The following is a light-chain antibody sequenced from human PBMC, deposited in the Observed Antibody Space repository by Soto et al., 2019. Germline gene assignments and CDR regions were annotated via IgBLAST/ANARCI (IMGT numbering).Light chain of an antibody. CDR1: QTIDSW. V-gene: IGKV1-5*03. CDR2: KAS. J-gene: IGKJ4*01. Sequence: DIQMTQSPSTLSASVGDRFTITCLASQTIDSWLAWYQQRPGKPPNLLIYKASTLASGVPSRFSGSGSGTEFTLTISSLQPEDFATYYCQQLNSYPLTFGGGTKVDI. CDR3: QQLNSYPLT.